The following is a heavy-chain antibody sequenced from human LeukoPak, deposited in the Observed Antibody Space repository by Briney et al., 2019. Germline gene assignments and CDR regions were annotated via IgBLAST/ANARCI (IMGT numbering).Heavy chain of an antibody. Sequence: PGGSLRLSCAASGFTFSSYSMNWVRQAPGKGLEWASYISSSSSTIYYADSVKGRFTISRDNAKNTLYLQMNSLRDEDSAAYYCARVYLERLTAGYFDHWGQGTWVTVSP. V-gene: IGHV3-48*02. D-gene: IGHD2-8*01. CDR1: GFTFSSYS. CDR2: ISSSSSTI. J-gene: IGHJ4*02. CDR3: ARVYLERLTAGYFDH.